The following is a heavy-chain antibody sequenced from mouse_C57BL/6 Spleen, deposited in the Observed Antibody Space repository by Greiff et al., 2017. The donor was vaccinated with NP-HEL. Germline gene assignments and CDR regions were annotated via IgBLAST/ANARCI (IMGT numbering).Heavy chain of an antibody. CDR2: INPNNGGT. CDR1: GYTFTDYY. V-gene: IGHV1-26*01. CDR3: ARRAYYGSSSAWFAY. J-gene: IGHJ3*01. D-gene: IGHD1-1*01. Sequence: EVQLQQSGPELVKPGASVKISCKASGYTFTDYYMNWVKQSHGKSLEWIGDINPNNGGTSYNQKFKGKATLTVDKSSSTAYMELRSLTSEDSAVYYCARRAYYGSSSAWFAYWGQGTLVTVSA.